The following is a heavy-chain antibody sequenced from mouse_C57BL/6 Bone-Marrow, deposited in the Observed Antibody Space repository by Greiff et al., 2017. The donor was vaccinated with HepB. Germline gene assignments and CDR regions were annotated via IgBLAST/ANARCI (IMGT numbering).Heavy chain of an antibody. J-gene: IGHJ3*01. CDR1: GYSITSGYY. D-gene: IGHD1-1*01. V-gene: IGHV3-6*01. CDR3: ARDRTTVVSYEAY. Sequence: EVQLVESGPGLVKPSQSLSLTCSVTGYSITSGYYWNWIRQFPGNKLEWMGYISYDGSNNYNPSLKNRISITRDTSKNQFFLKLNSVTTEDTATYYCARDRTTVVSYEAYWGQGTLVTVSA. CDR2: ISYDGSN.